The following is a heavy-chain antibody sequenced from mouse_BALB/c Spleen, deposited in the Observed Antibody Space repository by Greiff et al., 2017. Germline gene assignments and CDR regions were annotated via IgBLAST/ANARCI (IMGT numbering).Heavy chain of an antibody. V-gene: IGHV1-87*01. D-gene: IGHD1-1*01. J-gene: IGHJ1*01. CDR3: AREPHYYGSSYWYFDV. CDR1: GYTFTSYW. Sequence: VQLQQSGAELARPGASVKLSCKASGYTFTSYWMQWVKQRPGQGLEWIGAIYPGDGDTRYTQKFKGKATLTADKSSSTAYMQLSSLASEDSAVYYCAREPHYYGSSYWYFDVWGAGTTVTVSS. CDR2: IYPGDGDT.